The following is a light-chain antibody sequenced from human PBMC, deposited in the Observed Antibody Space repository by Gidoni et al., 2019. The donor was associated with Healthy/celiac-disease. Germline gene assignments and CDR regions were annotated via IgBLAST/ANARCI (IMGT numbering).Light chain of an antibody. CDR2: QDS. J-gene: IGLJ2*01. Sequence: SYELTQPHSVSVSPGQTASITCSGDKLGDKYACWYQQQPGQSPVLLIYQDSKRPSGLPERFSGSNSGNTATLTISGTQAMDEADYYCQAWDSSTVVFGGGTKLTVL. CDR1: KLGDKY. CDR3: QAWDSSTVV. V-gene: IGLV3-1*01.